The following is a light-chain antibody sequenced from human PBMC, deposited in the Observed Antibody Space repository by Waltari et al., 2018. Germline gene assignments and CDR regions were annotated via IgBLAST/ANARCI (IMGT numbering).Light chain of an antibody. CDR2: ATS. J-gene: IGKJ3*01. CDR3: QKYNSEPLT. Sequence: DIQMTQSPSSLSASIGDRVTITCRASQGISNYLAWYQQKPGKVPKRLIYATSTSQPGVPSRFSGSGSGTDYTLTISSLQPEDVATYYCQKYNSEPLTFGPGTKVDIK. V-gene: IGKV1-27*01. CDR1: QGISNY.